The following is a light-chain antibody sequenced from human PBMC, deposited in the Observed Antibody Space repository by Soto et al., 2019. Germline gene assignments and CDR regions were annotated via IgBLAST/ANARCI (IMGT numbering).Light chain of an antibody. V-gene: IGKV1-17*01. J-gene: IGKJ4*01. CDR2: GTS. Sequence: DFQMTQSPSSLSASVGDRVTITCRASQGIRNDLGWYQQKPGKAPKRLIYGTSTLQSGVPSRFSGSGSGKEFTPTISSLQPEDFATYYGQRQNNYPLTFGGGTKVEIK. CDR3: QRQNNYPLT. CDR1: QGIRND.